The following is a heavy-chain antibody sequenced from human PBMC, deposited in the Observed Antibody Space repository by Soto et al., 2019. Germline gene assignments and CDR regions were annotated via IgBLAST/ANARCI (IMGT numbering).Heavy chain of an antibody. CDR3: AHKGGRGAGMDV. V-gene: IGHV2-5*02. J-gene: IGHJ6*02. D-gene: IGHD2-15*01. CDR2: ICWDGDE. Sequence: QITLKESGPTLVKPTQTLTLTCTFSGFSVSTSGVGVAWIRQPPGKALEWLALICWDGDERYSPFLQSRVTITKDTSKTQVVLTMTNMDPVDTATYYCAHKGGRGAGMDVWGQGTTVTVSS. CDR1: GFSVSTSGVG.